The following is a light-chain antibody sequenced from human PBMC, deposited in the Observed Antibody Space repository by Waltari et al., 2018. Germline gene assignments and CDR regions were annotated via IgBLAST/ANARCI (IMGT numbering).Light chain of an antibody. CDR3: SSYTSISTSVI. J-gene: IGLJ2*01. CDR1: SRDIGGYDY. Sequence: HSALTQPASVSGSPGQSITISCTGPSRDIGGYDYVSWYQQHPGKAPKLMIYDVSKRPSGVSNRFSASKSGDTASLTISGLQTEDEADYYCSSYTSISTSVIFGGGTKVTVL. CDR2: DVS. V-gene: IGLV2-14*03.